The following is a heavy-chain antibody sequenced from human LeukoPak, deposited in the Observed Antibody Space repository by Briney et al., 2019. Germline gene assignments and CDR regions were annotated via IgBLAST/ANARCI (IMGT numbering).Heavy chain of an antibody. V-gene: IGHV4-39*01. D-gene: IGHD2-15*01. CDR1: GGSISSSSYY. CDR3: ARLPRTYRDY. CDR2: IYYSGST. J-gene: IGHJ4*02. Sequence: SETLSLTCTVSGGSISSSSYYWGWIRQPPGKGLEWIGSIYYSGSTYYNPSLKSRVTISVDTSKNQFSLKLSSVTAADTAVYYCARLPRTYRDYWGQGTLVTVSS.